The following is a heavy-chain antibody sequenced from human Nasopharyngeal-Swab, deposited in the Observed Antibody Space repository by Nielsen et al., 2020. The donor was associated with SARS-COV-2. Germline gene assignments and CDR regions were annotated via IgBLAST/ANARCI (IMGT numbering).Heavy chain of an antibody. V-gene: IGHV1-3*01. D-gene: IGHD3/OR15-3a*01. CDR3: ARDLDTWGIFDY. Sequence: ASVQVSCKASGYTFSNHSLHWVRQAPAQRLEWMGWINPVNENTKYSQKFQGRVTITRDTSANIGYMELNSLRSEDTALYYCARDLDTWGIFDYWGQGTLVTVSS. J-gene: IGHJ4*02. CDR1: GYTFSNHS. CDR2: INPVNENT.